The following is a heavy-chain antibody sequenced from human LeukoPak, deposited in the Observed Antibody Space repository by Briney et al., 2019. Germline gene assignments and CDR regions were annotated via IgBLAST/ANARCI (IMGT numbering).Heavy chain of an antibody. V-gene: IGHV5-51*01. CDR3: ARHSCYDS. Sequence: GESLKISCKGSGFTFSTYSFAWVRQMPGKGLEWMGVIYAGDSSTGYSPSFQGQVTISVDKSISTAYLQWRSLKASDSAIYYCARHSCYDSWGQGTLVTVSS. CDR2: IYAGDSST. J-gene: IGHJ4*02. CDR1: GFTFSTYS. D-gene: IGHD3-16*01.